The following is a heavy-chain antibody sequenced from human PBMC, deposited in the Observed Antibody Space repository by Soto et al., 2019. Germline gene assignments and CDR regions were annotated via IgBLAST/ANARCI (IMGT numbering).Heavy chain of an antibody. CDR1: GYTFTSYG. CDR3: ASDTMEAGTANYDYYYMDV. Sequence: ASVKVSCKASGYTFTSYGISWVRQAPGQGLEWMGWISAYNGNTNYAQKLQGRVTMTTDTSTSTAYMELRSLRSDDTAVYYCASDTMEAGTANYDYYYMDVWGKETTVNVPS. D-gene: IGHD6-13*01. J-gene: IGHJ6*03. CDR2: ISAYNGNT. V-gene: IGHV1-18*01.